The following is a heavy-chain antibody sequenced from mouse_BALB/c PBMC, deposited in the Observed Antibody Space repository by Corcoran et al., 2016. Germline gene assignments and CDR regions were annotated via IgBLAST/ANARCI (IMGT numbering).Heavy chain of an antibody. CDR3: ARRGYYYGSKIDY. CDR1: GFNIKDTY. V-gene: IGHV14-3*02. D-gene: IGHD1-1*01. Sequence: EVQLQQSGAELVKPGASVKLSCTASGFNIKDTYMHWVKQRPEQGLEWSGRIDPANGNTKYDPKFQGKATITADTSSNTAYLQLSSLTSEDTAVYYCARRGYYYGSKIDYWGQGTTLTVSS. J-gene: IGHJ2*01. CDR2: IDPANGNT.